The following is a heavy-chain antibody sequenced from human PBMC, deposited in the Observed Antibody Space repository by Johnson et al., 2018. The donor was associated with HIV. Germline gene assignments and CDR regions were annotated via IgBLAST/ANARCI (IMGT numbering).Heavy chain of an antibody. CDR2: IYSGGST. CDR1: GSTVSSNY. V-gene: IGHV3-66*01. Sequence: VQLVESGGGLVQPGGSLRLSCAASGSTVSSNYMSWVRQAPGKGLEWVSVIYSGGSTYYADSVKYRITISRDNSKNKLYLKMNSLSAEDTAVYYCSRGGDGYNADAFDIWGQGTMVTVSS. CDR3: SRGGDGYNADAFDI. J-gene: IGHJ3*02. D-gene: IGHD5-24*01.